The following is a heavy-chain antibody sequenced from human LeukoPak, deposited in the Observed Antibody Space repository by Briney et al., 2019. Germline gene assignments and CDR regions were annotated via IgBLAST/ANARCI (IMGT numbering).Heavy chain of an antibody. J-gene: IGHJ4*01. CDR3: AKVPHSWGLFDS. CDR1: GFIFSNFG. CDR2: IRDDGSTR. D-gene: IGHD3-16*01. V-gene: IGHV3-30*02. Sequence: GGSLRLSCEASGFIFSNFGMHWVRQAPGKGLEWVAFIRDDGSTRYYADSVKGRFTVSRDNSKNTLYLHMDSLRTEDTAVYYLAKVPHSWGLFDSLGQGTLVTGSS.